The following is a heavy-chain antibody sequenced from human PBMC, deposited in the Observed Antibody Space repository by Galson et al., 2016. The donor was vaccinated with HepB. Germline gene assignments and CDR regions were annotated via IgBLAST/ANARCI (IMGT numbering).Heavy chain of an antibody. CDR1: GLIFRSYA. Sequence: SLRLSCATSGLIFRSYAMSWVRQAPGKGLEWVSSITGSGGGTYYADSVKGRFTISRDNAKNSLFLYMNNVRADDTALYYCARGRYCSGGGCYQDYWGQGTLVTVSS. J-gene: IGHJ4*02. CDR2: ITGSGGGT. V-gene: IGHV3-23*01. D-gene: IGHD2-15*01. CDR3: ARGRYCSGGGCYQDY.